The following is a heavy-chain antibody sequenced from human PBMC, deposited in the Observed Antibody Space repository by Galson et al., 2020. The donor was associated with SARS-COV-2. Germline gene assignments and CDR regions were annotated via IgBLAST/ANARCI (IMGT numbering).Heavy chain of an antibody. CDR3: AREWWGDIVVVPFEEYYYGMDV. J-gene: IGHJ6*02. D-gene: IGHD2-2*01. V-gene: IGHV4-4*07. CDR1: GGSISSYY. CDR2: IYTSGST. Sequence: SETLSLTCTVSGGSISSYYWSWIRQPAGKGLEWIGRIYTSGSTNYNPSLKRRVTMSVDTSKNQFSLKLSSVTAADTAVYYCAREWWGDIVVVPFEEYYYGMDVWGQGTTVTVSS.